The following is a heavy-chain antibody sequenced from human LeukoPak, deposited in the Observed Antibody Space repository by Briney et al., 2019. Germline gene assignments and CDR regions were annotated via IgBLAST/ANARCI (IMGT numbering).Heavy chain of an antibody. Sequence: SETLSLTCTVSGDSISNIESYWGWIRQPPGKQLEWIGGVSSTGSPYYNPSLESRVSISMSASENHFSLFLNAETAADTAVYYCARAREFSSSSGRAYYFDYWGQGTLVTVSS. CDR2: VSSTGSP. J-gene: IGHJ4*02. CDR1: GDSISNIESY. D-gene: IGHD6-6*01. CDR3: ARAREFSSSSGRAYYFDY. V-gene: IGHV4-39*07.